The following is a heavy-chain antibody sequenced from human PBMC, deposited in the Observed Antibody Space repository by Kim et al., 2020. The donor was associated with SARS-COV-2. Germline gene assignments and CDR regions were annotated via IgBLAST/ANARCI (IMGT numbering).Heavy chain of an antibody. J-gene: IGHJ5*02. CDR3: ARDQITYNLYNWFDP. D-gene: IGHD3-16*01. CDR1: GYTFTGYY. CDR2: INPNSGGT. V-gene: IGHV1-2*06. Sequence: ASVKVSCKASGYTFTGYYMHWVRQAPGQGLEWMGRINPNSGGTNYAQKFQGRVTMTRDTSISTAYMELSRLRSDDTAVYYCARDQITYNLYNWFDPWGQGTLVTVSS.